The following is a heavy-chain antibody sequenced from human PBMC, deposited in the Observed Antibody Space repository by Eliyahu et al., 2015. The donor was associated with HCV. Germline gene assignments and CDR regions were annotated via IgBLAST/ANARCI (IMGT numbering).Heavy chain of an antibody. CDR1: GFTFSSYG. J-gene: IGHJ6*02. Sequence: QVQLVESGGGVVQPGRSLRLSXSASGFTFSSYGMPWVRQAPGKGLEWVAVISYDGSNKYYADSVKGRFTISRDNSKNTLYLQMNSLRAEDTAVYYCAKDLNYGSGRPYGMDVWGQGTTVTVSS. CDR3: AKDLNYGSGRPYGMDV. V-gene: IGHV3-30*18. D-gene: IGHD3-10*01. CDR2: ISYDGSNK.